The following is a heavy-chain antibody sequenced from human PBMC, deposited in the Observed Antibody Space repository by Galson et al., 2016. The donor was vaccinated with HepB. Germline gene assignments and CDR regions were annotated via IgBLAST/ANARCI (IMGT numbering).Heavy chain of an antibody. V-gene: IGHV3-7*01. Sequence: SLRLSLALSGFTSMRNWMSCIRQGPGRRVWRGANIKRAGSDKTYVDSVKGRFTIYRDSAKTSLYLQMDSLRAEDTAVYYCARHDYTFDPWGQGTLVTVSS. D-gene: IGHD4-11*01. CDR2: IKRAGSDK. CDR1: GFTSMRNW. CDR3: ARHDYTFDP. J-gene: IGHJ5*02.